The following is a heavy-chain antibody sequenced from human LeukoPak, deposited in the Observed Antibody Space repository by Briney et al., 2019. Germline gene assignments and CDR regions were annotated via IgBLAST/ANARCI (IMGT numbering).Heavy chain of an antibody. V-gene: IGHV3-23*01. CDR2: ISGSGGST. CDR1: GFTFSGYV. J-gene: IGHJ4*02. Sequence: GGSLRLSCAASGFTFSGYVVCWVREAPGEGLEWVSAISGSGGSTYYADSVKGRFTISRDNSKNTLYLQMNSLRAEGTAVSYCAKVGGYSRLHYWGQGTLVTVSS. D-gene: IGHD5-12*01. CDR3: AKVGGYSRLHY.